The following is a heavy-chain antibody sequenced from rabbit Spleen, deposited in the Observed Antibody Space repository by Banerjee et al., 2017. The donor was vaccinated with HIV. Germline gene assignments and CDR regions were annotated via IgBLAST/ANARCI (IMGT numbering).Heavy chain of an antibody. CDR2: IDAGSSGFT. Sequence: QSLEESGGDLVKPGASLTLTCTASGFSFSSSYYMCWVRQAPGKGLECIACIDAGSSGFTYFATWARGRFTIFKTSSTTVTLQVTRLTAADTATYFCARDAGTSFSTYGMDLWGQGTLVTVS. CDR3: ARDAGTSFSTYGMDL. V-gene: IGHV1S40*01. D-gene: IGHD8-1*01. CDR1: GFSFSSSYY. J-gene: IGHJ6*01.